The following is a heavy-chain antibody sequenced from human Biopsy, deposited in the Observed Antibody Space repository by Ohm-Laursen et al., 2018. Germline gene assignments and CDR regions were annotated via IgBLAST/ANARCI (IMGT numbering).Heavy chain of an antibody. Sequence: TQTLTLTCTFSGLSLSNRGGGVAWIRQPPGKALEWLAIIYWNNDKHFRPSLEGQLTITKDTSRNQVDLTVTNMDPRDTATYSCAHARGYSYGYSYFDYWGQGTLVTVSS. CDR2: IYWNNDK. J-gene: IGHJ4*02. V-gene: IGHV2-5*01. D-gene: IGHD5-18*01. CDR1: GLSLSNRGGG. CDR3: AHARGYSYGYSYFDY.